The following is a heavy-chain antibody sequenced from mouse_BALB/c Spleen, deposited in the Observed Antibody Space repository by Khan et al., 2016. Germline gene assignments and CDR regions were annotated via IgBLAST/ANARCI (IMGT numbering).Heavy chain of an antibody. CDR1: GFNIKDTY. CDR3: ASSWAYYDAMDY. V-gene: IGHV14-3*02. Sequence: VQLQQPGAEIVKPGASVKLSCTASGFNIKDTYMHWVKQRPEQGPEWIGRIDPANGNTKYDPKFQGKATITADTSSNTAYLQPSSLTSEDAAVYCCASSWAYYDAMDYWGQGTSVTVSS. CDR2: IDPANGNT. D-gene: IGHD1-1*01. J-gene: IGHJ4*01.